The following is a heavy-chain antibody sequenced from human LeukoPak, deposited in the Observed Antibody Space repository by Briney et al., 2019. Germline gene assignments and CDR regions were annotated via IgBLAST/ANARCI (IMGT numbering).Heavy chain of an antibody. CDR3: AKDRSGRETGNQRDDY. CDR1: GFTFSSYA. D-gene: IGHD1-14*01. Sequence: AGGSLRLSCAASGFTFSSYAMHWVRQAPGKGLEWVAVISYDGSNKYYADSVKGRFTISRDNSKNTLYLQMNSLRAEDTAVYYCAKDRSGRETGNQRDDYWGQGTLVTVSS. J-gene: IGHJ4*02. V-gene: IGHV3-30*04. CDR2: ISYDGSNK.